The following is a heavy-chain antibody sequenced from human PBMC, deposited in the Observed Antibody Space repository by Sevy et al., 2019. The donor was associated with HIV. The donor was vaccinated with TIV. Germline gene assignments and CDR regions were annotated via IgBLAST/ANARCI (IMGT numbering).Heavy chain of an antibody. V-gene: IGHV3-23*01. CDR2: ISGSGGYT. CDR3: TNRGIVIITGFDY. D-gene: IGHD1-20*01. Sequence: GGSLRFSCAASGVIFNSHAMSWVRQAPGKGLEWVSTISGSGGYTYYSDSVKGRFSISRDNSKNTVYLQMNSLRAEDTAVYYCTNRGIVIITGFDYWGQGTLVTVSS. CDR1: GVIFNSHA. J-gene: IGHJ4*02.